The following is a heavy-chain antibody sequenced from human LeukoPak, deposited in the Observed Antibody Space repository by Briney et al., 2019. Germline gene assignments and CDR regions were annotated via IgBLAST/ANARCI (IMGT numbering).Heavy chain of an antibody. D-gene: IGHD5-18*01. CDR2: IKPDGTET. Sequence: GGSLRLSCAASGFTFSASWMNWARQAPGKGLEWVANIKPDGTETYYADSVKGRFTISRDNSKNTLYLQMNSLRAEDTAVYYCARGYSYGYGDAFDIWGQGTMVTVSS. CDR3: ARGYSYGYGDAFDI. V-gene: IGHV3-7*01. J-gene: IGHJ3*02. CDR1: GFTFSASW.